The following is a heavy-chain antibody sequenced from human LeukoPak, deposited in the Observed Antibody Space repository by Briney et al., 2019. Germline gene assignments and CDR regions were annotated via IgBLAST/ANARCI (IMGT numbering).Heavy chain of an antibody. V-gene: IGHV4-61*01. CDR2: IYTSGST. Sequence: SETLSLTCSVSGGSVSSRTHYWAWIRQPPGKGLEWIGYIYTSGSTNYNPSLKSRVTISVDTSKNQFSLKLSSVTAADTAVYYCARGNAFDIWGQGTMVTVSS. CDR1: GGSVSSRTHY. CDR3: ARGNAFDI. J-gene: IGHJ3*02.